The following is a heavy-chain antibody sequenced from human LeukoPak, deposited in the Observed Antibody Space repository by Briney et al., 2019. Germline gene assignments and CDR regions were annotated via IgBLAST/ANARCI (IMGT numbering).Heavy chain of an antibody. CDR2: VSESGGGT. J-gene: IGHJ5*02. V-gene: IGHV3-23*01. CDR1: GFTFSTYA. CDR3: ARGTYYYYDSNDYYPDWFDP. D-gene: IGHD3-22*01. Sequence: GGSLRLSCVASGFTFSTYAMGWVRQVPGKGLEWVSSVSESGGGTFYADSVKGRLTISRDNAQNSLFLQMNTLRAEDTAIYYCARGTYYYYDSNDYYPDWFDPWGQGTLVTVSS.